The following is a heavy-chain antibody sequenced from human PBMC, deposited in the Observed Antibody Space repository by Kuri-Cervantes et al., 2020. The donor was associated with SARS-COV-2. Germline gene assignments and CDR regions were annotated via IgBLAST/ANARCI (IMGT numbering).Heavy chain of an antibody. D-gene: IGHD5-24*01. CDR3: AHVEMAKNHGEYYFDY. J-gene: IGHJ4*02. V-gene: IGHV1-69*05. CDR2: IIPIFGTA. CDR1: VGTFSSYA. Sequence: SVKVSCKASVGTFSSYAISWVRQAPGQGLEWMGGIIPIFGTANYAQKFQGRVTITTDESTSTAYMELSSLRSEDTAVYYCAHVEMAKNHGEYYFDYWGQGTLVTVSS.